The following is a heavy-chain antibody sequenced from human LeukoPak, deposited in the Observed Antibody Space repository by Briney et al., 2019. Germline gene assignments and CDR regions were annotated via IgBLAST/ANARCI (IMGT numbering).Heavy chain of an antibody. CDR2: TRYDESNK. Sequence: PRGSLRLSCAASGFTLSNYAFHWVRQAPGKGLEWVAFTRYDESNKYYADSVKGRFTISRDNSKNTLYLQMNSLRAEDTAVYYCARAAVTGADTVWVDYWGQGNLVTVSS. V-gene: IGHV3-30*02. CDR1: GFTLSNYA. J-gene: IGHJ4*02. CDR3: ARAAVTGADTVWVDY. D-gene: IGHD6-13*01.